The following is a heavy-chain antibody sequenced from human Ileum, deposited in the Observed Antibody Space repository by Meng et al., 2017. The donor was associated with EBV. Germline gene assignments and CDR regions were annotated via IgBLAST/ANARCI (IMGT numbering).Heavy chain of an antibody. CDR2: IYHSGST. CDR1: GDSISRNNW. J-gene: IGHJ4*02. Sequence: QVRRQESGPGLGNPSGTLPLTSAVSGDSISRNNWWSWVRQPPGKGLEWIGEIYHSGSTNYNPSFKSRVTMSVDKSKNQISLNLSSVTAADTAVYYCASGRDYAWHSWGRGTLVTVSS. D-gene: IGHD4-17*01. CDR3: ASGRDYAWHS. V-gene: IGHV4-4*02.